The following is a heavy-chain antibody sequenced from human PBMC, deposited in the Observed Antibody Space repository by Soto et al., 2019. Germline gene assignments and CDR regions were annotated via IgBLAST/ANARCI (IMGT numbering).Heavy chain of an antibody. V-gene: IGHV4-59*01. D-gene: IGHD3-16*01. Sequence: TSETLSLTCTFSCASISNSYWSWIRQPPGKGLEWIGYIFYSGSTNYNPSLKSRLTILLDTSKNQFSLKLRSVTAADTAVYYCARFSAFTNTYTTFYYFDFWGQGTLVTVSS. CDR3: ARFSAFTNTYTTFYYFDF. CDR1: CASISNSY. CDR2: IFYSGST. J-gene: IGHJ4*02.